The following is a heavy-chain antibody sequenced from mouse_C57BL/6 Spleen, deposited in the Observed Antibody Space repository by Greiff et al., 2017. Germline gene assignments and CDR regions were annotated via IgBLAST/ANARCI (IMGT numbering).Heavy chain of an antibody. CDR3: AGAGSSPSYWYFDV. J-gene: IGHJ1*03. CDR1: GFPITSGYY. CDR2: ITHSGET. Sequence: VQVVESGPGLVKPSQSLFLTCSITGFPITSGYYWIWIRQSPGKPLEWMGYITHSGETFYNPSLQSPISITRETSKNQFFLQLNSVTTEDTAMYYCAGAGSSPSYWYFDVWGTGTTVTVSS. D-gene: IGHD1-1*01. V-gene: IGHV12-3*01.